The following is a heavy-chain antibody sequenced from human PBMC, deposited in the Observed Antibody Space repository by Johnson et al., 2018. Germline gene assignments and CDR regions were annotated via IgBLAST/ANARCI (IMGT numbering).Heavy chain of an antibody. J-gene: IGHJ5*02. V-gene: IGHV3-30*18. D-gene: IGHD6-13*01. Sequence: QVQLVQSGGGVVQPGRSLRLSCAASGFTFSDYGMHWVRQAPGKGLDWLAVVSHDGSDTDYGDSVKGRFTISRDNSKSTVYLQMNSLRPDDTAVYYCAKSPRGSSWSLWFGPWGQGTLVTVSS. CDR1: GFTFSDYG. CDR3: AKSPRGSSWSLWFGP. CDR2: VSHDGSDT.